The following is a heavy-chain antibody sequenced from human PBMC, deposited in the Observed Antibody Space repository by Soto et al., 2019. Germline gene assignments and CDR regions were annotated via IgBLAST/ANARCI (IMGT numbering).Heavy chain of an antibody. CDR2: ISSSSSYI. CDR1: GFTFSSYS. J-gene: IGHJ4*02. V-gene: IGHV3-21*01. D-gene: IGHD2-2*01. Sequence: PGGSLRLSCAASGFTFSSYSMNWVRQAPGKGLEWVSSISSSSSYIYYADSVKGRFTISRDNAKNSLYLQMNSLRAEDTAVYYCARDLVTTLYYFDSWGQGNLAPVS. CDR3: ARDLVTTLYYFDS.